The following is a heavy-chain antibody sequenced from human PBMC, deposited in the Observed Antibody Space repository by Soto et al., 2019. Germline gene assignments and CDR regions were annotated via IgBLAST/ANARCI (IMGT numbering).Heavy chain of an antibody. CDR3: ARGGNRYSSVASGVGGFYY. D-gene: IGHD6-25*01. Sequence: QMHLQESGPVLLKPSETLSLTCTVSGASISSSYWSCIRQSPEKGLEWLAYVYLTGATNYNASIKSRVTISRDTSKGQCSLNLTSLTTADTSVYFCARGGNRYSSVASGVGGFYYWGQLSLVTVSS. CDR2: VYLTGAT. J-gene: IGHJ4*02. CDR1: GASISSSY. V-gene: IGHV4-59*01.